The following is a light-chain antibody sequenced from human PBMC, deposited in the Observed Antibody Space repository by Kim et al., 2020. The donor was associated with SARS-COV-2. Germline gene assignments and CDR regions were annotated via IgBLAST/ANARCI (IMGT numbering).Light chain of an antibody. CDR3: QKYNSASKT. CDR2: AAS. CDR1: QGISNY. V-gene: IGKV1-27*01. Sequence: ASVGDRVTCTCRASQGISNYLAWYLQKPGKVPKLLIYAASTLQSGVPSRFSGSGSGTDFTLTISSLQPEDVATYYCQKYNSASKTFGQGTKVDIK. J-gene: IGKJ1*01.